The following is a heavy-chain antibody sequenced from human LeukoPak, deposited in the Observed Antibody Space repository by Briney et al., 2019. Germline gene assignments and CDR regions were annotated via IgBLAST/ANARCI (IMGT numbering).Heavy chain of an antibody. CDR1: GGSISSGGYY. V-gene: IGHV4-31*03. CDR2: IYYSGST. D-gene: IGHD6-6*01. J-gene: IGHJ4*02. CDR3: ARTGSSIAARPPDY. Sequence: SETLSLTCTVSGGSISSGGYYWSWIRQHPGKGLEWIGYIYYSGSTYYNPSLKSRVTISLDTSKNHFSLKLASVTAADTAVYYCARTGSSIAARPPDYWGQGTLVTVSS.